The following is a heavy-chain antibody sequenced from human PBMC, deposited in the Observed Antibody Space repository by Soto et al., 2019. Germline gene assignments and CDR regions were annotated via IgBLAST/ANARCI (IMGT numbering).Heavy chain of an antibody. J-gene: IGHJ4*02. Sequence: GGSLRLSCAVSGFIFRNNGVSWVRQAPGKGLEWVSSIGVNGGATYYADSVKARFTISRDNSKDTLYLQMNNLRTDDTALYYCAKGGVIATFGGVVVPYYFDSWGQGTPVTVLL. D-gene: IGHD3-16*02. CDR3: AKGGVIATFGGVVVPYYFDS. V-gene: IGHV3-23*01. CDR2: IGVNGGAT. CDR1: GFIFRNNG.